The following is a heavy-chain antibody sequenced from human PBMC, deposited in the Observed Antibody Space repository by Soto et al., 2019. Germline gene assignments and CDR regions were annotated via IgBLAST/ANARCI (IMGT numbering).Heavy chain of an antibody. CDR2: IWYDGSNK. CDR1: GFTFSSYG. V-gene: IGHV3-33*01. Sequence: QVQLVESGGGVVQPGRSLRLSCAASGFTFSSYGIHWVRQAPGKGLEWVAVIWYDGSNKYYADSVKGRFTISRDNSKNTLYLQMNSLRAEDTAVYYCARDFLSGGDYVGYFDYWGQGTLVTVSS. D-gene: IGHD4-17*01. CDR3: ARDFLSGGDYVGYFDY. J-gene: IGHJ4*02.